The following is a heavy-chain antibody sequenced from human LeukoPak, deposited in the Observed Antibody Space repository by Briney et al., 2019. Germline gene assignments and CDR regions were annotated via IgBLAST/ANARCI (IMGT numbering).Heavy chain of an antibody. CDR1: GFTVANKY. D-gene: IGHD2-8*02. Sequence: GGSLRLSCAASGFTVANKYMSWVRQAPGKGLELVSIIYTGGSTFYADAVRGRFTISRDNSKNSLDLQMNGLRTEDTAVYYCVHPTLTGGFDIWGQGTMVTVSS. CDR3: VHPTLTGGFDI. V-gene: IGHV3-53*01. CDR2: IYTGGST. J-gene: IGHJ3*02.